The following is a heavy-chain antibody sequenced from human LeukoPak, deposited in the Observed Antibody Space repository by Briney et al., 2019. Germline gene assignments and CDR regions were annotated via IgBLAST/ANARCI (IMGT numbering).Heavy chain of an antibody. D-gene: IGHD3-22*01. V-gene: IGHV4-38-2*02. CDR2: IYHSGST. CDR1: GYSISSGYY. CDR3: AREGSIYYYDSSGYLGY. J-gene: IGHJ4*02. Sequence: KPSETLSLTCAVSGYSISSGYYWGWIRQPPGKGLEWIGSIYHSGSTNYDPSLKSRVTMSVDTSKNQFSLKLSSVTAADTAVYYCAREGSIYYYDSSGYLGYWGQGTLVTVSS.